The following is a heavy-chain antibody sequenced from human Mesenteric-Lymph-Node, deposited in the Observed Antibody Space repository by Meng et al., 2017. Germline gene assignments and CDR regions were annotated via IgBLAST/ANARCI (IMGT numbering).Heavy chain of an antibody. CDR2: IKPDGSQK. J-gene: IGHJ4*02. D-gene: IGHD1-26*01. Sequence: GESLKISCVVAGVNFGSSWMSWVRQAPEKGLEWVANIKPDGSQKYYVDSVKDRFSISKDNAKNSLYLQMNSLRVEDTAVYYCVVWELPNYWGQGTLVTVSS. CDR3: VVWELPNY. CDR1: GVNFGSSW. V-gene: IGHV3-7*01.